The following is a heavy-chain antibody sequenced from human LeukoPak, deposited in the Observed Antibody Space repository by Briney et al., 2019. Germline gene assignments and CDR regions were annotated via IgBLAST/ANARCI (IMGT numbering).Heavy chain of an antibody. Sequence: GGSLRLSCAASGFTFSSYAMSWVRQAPGKGLEWVSATSGSGGSTYYADSVKGRFTISRDNSKNTLYLQMNSLRAEDTAVYYCAKVGLITIFGVVITRKYYFDYWGQGTLVTVSS. CDR1: GFTFSSYA. CDR2: TSGSGGST. J-gene: IGHJ4*02. V-gene: IGHV3-23*01. CDR3: AKVGLITIFGVVITRKYYFDY. D-gene: IGHD3-3*01.